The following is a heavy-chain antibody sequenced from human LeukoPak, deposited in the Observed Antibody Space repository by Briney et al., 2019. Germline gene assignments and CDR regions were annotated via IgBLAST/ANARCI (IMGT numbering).Heavy chain of an antibody. V-gene: IGHV3-33*01. Sequence: GGSLRLSCAASGFTFSSYGMHWVRQAPGKGLEWVAVIWYDGSNKYYADSVKGRFTISRDNSKNTLYLQMNSLRAEDTAVYYCARDPFPRRLGILGYWGQGTLDTVSS. CDR3: ARDPFPRRLGILGY. J-gene: IGHJ4*02. CDR2: IWYDGSNK. D-gene: IGHD6-19*01. CDR1: GFTFSSYG.